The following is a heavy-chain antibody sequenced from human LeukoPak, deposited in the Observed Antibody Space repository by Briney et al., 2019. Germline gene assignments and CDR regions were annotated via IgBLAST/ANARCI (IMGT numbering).Heavy chain of an antibody. V-gene: IGHV1-24*01. Sequence: ASVKVSCKVSGYTLTELSMHWVRQAPGKALEWTGGFDTEDGETIYAQKFQDRVTMTEDTSTDTAYMELSSLRSEDTAVYYCATDGGDYDILTGDAFDIWGQGTMVTVSS. J-gene: IGHJ3*02. CDR1: GYTLTELS. D-gene: IGHD3-9*01. CDR2: FDTEDGET. CDR3: ATDGGDYDILTGDAFDI.